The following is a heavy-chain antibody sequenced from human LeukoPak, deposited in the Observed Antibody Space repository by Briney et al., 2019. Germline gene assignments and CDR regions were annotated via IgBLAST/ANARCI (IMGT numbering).Heavy chain of an antibody. Sequence: PGGSLRLSCAASGFTFSDYYMSWIRQAPGKGLEWVSYISSSSSYTNYADSVKGRFTISRDNAKNSLYLQMNSLRAEDTAVYYCARVPIIGYYDSSGYYFYFDYWGQGTLVTVSS. CDR1: GFTFSDYY. V-gene: IGHV3-11*05. J-gene: IGHJ4*02. CDR3: ARVPIIGYYDSSGYYFYFDY. CDR2: ISSSSSYT. D-gene: IGHD3-22*01.